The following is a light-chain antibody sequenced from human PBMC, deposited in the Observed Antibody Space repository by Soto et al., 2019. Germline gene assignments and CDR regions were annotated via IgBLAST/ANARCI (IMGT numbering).Light chain of an antibody. CDR2: AAS. Sequence: EIVLTQSPGTLSLSPGERATLSCRASQSVSSSYLAWYQQKPGQVPRLLMYAASSRAAGIPDRFGGSRSGTEFTLTINSLEPEDFAVYYCQQRNVWPPITFGQGTRLEIK. CDR3: QQRNVWPPIT. J-gene: IGKJ5*01. CDR1: QSVSSSY. V-gene: IGKV3D-20*02.